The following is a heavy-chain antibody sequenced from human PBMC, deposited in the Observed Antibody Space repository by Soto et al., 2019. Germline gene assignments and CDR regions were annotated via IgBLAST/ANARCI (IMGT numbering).Heavy chain of an antibody. CDR2: IWYDGSQK. J-gene: IGHJ4*01. CDR1: GFNFSKFG. Sequence: GGSLRLSCAASGFNFSKFGMYWVRQAPGKGLEWVAVIWYDGSQKYYADSVKGRFTISRDNSNNTLYLQMSSLRAEDTAVFYFSKEVVGLYTFGRPLDNWGHGTLVTVSS. V-gene: IGHV3-33*06. D-gene: IGHD2-15*01. CDR3: SKEVVGLYTFGRPLDN.